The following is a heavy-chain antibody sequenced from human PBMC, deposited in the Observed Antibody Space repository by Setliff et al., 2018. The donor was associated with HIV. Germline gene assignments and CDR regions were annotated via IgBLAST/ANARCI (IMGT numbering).Heavy chain of an antibody. J-gene: IGHJ4*02. CDR3: ARGASSYDYGDYRVLVY. Sequence: ASVKVSCKTSGYTFTGYYMHWVRQAPGQGLEWMGWINPKSGGTKYAQKFQARVTMTRGTSISTAYMELSRLRSDDTAVYYCARGASSYDYGDYRVLVYWGQGSLVTVSS. V-gene: IGHV1-2*02. CDR1: GYTFTGYY. CDR2: INPKSGGT. D-gene: IGHD4-17*01.